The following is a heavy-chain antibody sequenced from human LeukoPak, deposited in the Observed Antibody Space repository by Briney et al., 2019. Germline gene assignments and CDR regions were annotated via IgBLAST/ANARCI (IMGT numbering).Heavy chain of an antibody. CDR3: ARVYYYGSGSYFAFDI. V-gene: IGHV3-21*01. CDR2: ISSSSSYI. CDR1: GFTFDDYG. D-gene: IGHD3-10*01. Sequence: GGSLRLSCAASGFTFDDYGMSWVRQAPGKGLEWVSSISSSSSYICYADSVKGRFTIPRDNAKNSLYLQMNSLRAEDTAVYYCARVYYYGSGSYFAFDIWGQGTMVTVSS. J-gene: IGHJ3*02.